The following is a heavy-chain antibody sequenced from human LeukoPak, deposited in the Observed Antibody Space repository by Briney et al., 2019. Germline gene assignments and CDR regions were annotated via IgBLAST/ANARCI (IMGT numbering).Heavy chain of an antibody. CDR2: ISWNSGSI. Sequence: QPGRSLRLSCAASGFTFDDYAMHWVRQAPGKGLEWVSAISWNSGSIDYADSVKGRFTISRDNAKNSLYLQMNSLRAEDTALYYCAKDNGYNYDYWGQGTLVTVSS. V-gene: IGHV3-9*01. J-gene: IGHJ4*02. D-gene: IGHD5-24*01. CDR1: GFTFDDYA. CDR3: AKDNGYNYDY.